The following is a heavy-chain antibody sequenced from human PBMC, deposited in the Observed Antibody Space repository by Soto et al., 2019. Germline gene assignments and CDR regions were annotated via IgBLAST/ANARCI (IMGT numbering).Heavy chain of an antibody. D-gene: IGHD1-1*01. CDR3: ARHRYNAGPTDNDMDV. Sequence: GESLKISGEAHWCTVHSYWIGCVRQMPGEGLEWMGIIYPSDSDTRYSPSFQGQVTMSVDKSIRTAYLQWNSLKVSDTATYYCARHRYNAGPTDNDMDVWGQGTTVTVSS. CDR1: WCTVHSYW. CDR2: IYPSDSDT. V-gene: IGHV5-51*01. J-gene: IGHJ6*02.